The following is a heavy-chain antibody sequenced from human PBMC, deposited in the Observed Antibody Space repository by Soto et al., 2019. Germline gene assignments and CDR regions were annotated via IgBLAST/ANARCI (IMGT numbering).Heavy chain of an antibody. Sequence: QVQMVQSVAEVKKPGASVKVSCKASGHTFTGHHMHWVRQAPGHGLEWMGLIDLDIGDTTYAQKFQGMVTATSDTSSTTAYMELRGLRSDDTAVYYCGLEPTGTASFDYWGQGTLVTVSS. CDR3: GLEPTGTASFDY. CDR2: IDLDIGDT. V-gene: IGHV1-2*02. CDR1: GHTFTGHH. J-gene: IGHJ4*02. D-gene: IGHD2-21*02.